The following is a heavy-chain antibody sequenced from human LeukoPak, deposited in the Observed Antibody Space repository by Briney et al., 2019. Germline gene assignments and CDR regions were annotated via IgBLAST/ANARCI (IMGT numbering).Heavy chain of an antibody. V-gene: IGHV1-69*01. CDR1: GGTLSSYA. J-gene: IGHJ6*02. CDR2: IIPIFGTA. Sequence: SVKVSCKASGGTLSSYAISWVRQAPGQGLERMGGIIPIFGTANYAQKFQGRVTITADESTSTAYMELSSLRSEDTAVYYCAKSGPYYYYGMDVWGQGTTVTVSS. CDR3: AKSGPYYYYGMDV.